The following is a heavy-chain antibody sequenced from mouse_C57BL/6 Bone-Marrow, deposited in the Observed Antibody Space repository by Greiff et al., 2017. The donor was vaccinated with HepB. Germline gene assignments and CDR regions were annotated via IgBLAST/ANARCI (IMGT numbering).Heavy chain of an antibody. Sequence: QVQLQQSGAELARPGASVKLSCKASGYTFTSYGISWVKQRTGQGLEWIGEIYPRSGNTYYNEKFKGKATLTADKSSSTAYMELRSLTSEDSAVYFCARVGLRRRDYAMDYWGQGTSVTVSS. CDR2: IYPRSGNT. CDR1: GYTFTSYG. V-gene: IGHV1-81*01. J-gene: IGHJ4*01. CDR3: ARVGLRRRDYAMDY. D-gene: IGHD2-4*01.